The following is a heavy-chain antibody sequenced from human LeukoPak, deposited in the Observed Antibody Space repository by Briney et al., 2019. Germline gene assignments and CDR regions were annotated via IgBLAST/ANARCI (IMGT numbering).Heavy chain of an antibody. V-gene: IGHV4-39*01. CDR1: GGSISSSSYY. J-gene: IGHJ4*02. Sequence: SETLSLTCTVCGGSISSSSYYWGWSRQPPGKGLEWIVSIYYSGSTYYNPSLKSRVTISVDTTKNQFSLKLSSVTAADTAVYYCARGPDYGPYYFDYWGQGTLVTVSS. CDR2: IYYSGST. D-gene: IGHD4-17*01. CDR3: ARGPDYGPYYFDY.